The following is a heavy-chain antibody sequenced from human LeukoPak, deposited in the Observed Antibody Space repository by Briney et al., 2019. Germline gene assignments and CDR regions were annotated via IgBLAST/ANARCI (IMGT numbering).Heavy chain of an antibody. J-gene: IGHJ4*02. V-gene: IGHV3-33*01. Sequence: GRSLRLSCAASGFSFSNYGMHWVRQAPGKGLEWVAVIWYDGSNKYYADSVKGRFTISRDNSKNTLYVQMSSLRAEDTAVYYCTRSNNGGWGYCDYWGQGSLVTVSS. D-gene: IGHD3-16*01. CDR3: TRSNNGGWGYCDY. CDR2: IWYDGSNK. CDR1: GFSFSNYG.